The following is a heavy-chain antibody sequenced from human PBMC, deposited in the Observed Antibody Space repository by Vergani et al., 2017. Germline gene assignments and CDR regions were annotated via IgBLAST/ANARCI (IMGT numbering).Heavy chain of an antibody. D-gene: IGHD3-22*01. J-gene: IGHJ4*02. Sequence: QVQLVQSGAEVKKPGASVKVSCKASGYTFTSYYMHWVRQAPGQGLEWMGIINPSGGSTSYAQKFQGRVTMTRDTSTSTVYMELSSLRSEDSAVYYCARXMYYYDSSGTGDVYYFDYWGQGTLVTVSS. CDR1: GYTFTSYY. CDR2: INPSGGST. V-gene: IGHV1-46*01. CDR3: ARXMYYYDSSGTGDVYYFDY.